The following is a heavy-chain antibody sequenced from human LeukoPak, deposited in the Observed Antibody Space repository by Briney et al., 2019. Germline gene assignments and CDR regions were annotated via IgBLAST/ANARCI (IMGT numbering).Heavy chain of an antibody. J-gene: IGHJ4*02. V-gene: IGHV4-4*07. CDR2: IYTSGST. D-gene: IGHD4-17*01. CDR1: GGSISSYY. CDR3: ARSRNDYDFDY. Sequence: PSETLSLTCTVSGGSISSYYWSWIRQPAGKGLEWIGRIYTSGSTNYNPSLKSRATISVDKSKNQFPLKLSSVTAADTAVYYCARSRNDYDFDYWGQGTLVTVSS.